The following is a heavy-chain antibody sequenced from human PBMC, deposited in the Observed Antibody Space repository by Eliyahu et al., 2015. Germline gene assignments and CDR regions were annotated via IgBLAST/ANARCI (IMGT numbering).Heavy chain of an antibody. V-gene: IGHV3-74*01. CDR2: INGDGSSS. Sequence: EVQLVESGGGLVQPGXSLXLSCXASGFXXSDYWMHWVRQAPGKMLVWVSRINGDGSSSYYADSVKDRFTISRDNAKNTLYVQMNSLRGEDTAVYYCVRGNTGWGFFDYWGQGTLVTVSS. D-gene: IGHD6-19*01. CDR3: VRGNTGWGFFDY. J-gene: IGHJ4*02. CDR1: GFXXSDYW.